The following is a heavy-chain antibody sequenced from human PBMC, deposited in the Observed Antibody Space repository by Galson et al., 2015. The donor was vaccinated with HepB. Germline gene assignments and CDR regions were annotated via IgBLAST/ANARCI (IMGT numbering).Heavy chain of an antibody. CDR3: ARDLRTMITFGGVIVPFDY. D-gene: IGHD3-16*02. J-gene: IGHJ4*02. CDR2: ISSSSSTI. Sequence: SLRLSCAASGFTFSSYSMNWVRQAPGKGLEWVSYISSSSSTIYYADSVKGRFTISRDNAKNSLYLQMNSLRDEDTAVYYCARDLRTMITFGGVIVPFDYWGQGTLVTVSS. CDR1: GFTFSSYS. V-gene: IGHV3-48*02.